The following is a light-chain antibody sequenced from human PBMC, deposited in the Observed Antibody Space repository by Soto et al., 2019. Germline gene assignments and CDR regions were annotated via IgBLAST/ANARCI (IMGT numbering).Light chain of an antibody. Sequence: QSVLTQPPSASGTPGQRVTISCSGSSSNIGSNTVNWYQQLPGTAPKLLIYRNNQRPSGVPDRFSGSKSGTSASLAISGRQSEDEADYYCAAWDDSLNGQVFGGGTKVTV. CDR1: SSNIGSNT. V-gene: IGLV1-44*01. CDR3: AAWDDSLNGQV. CDR2: RNN. J-gene: IGLJ3*02.